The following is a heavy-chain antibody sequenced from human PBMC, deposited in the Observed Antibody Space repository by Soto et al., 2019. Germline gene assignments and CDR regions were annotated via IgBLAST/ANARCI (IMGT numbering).Heavy chain of an antibody. Sequence: SETLSLTCAVSGGSISSGGYYWSWIRQHPGKGLEWIGYIYYSGSTYYNPSLKSRVTISVDTSKNQFSLKLSSVTAADTAVYYCARGRRLRYFDWFEPLDYWGQGTLVTVSS. V-gene: IGHV4-31*11. CDR3: ARGRRLRYFDWFEPLDY. D-gene: IGHD3-9*01. CDR1: GGSISSGGYY. J-gene: IGHJ4*02. CDR2: IYYSGST.